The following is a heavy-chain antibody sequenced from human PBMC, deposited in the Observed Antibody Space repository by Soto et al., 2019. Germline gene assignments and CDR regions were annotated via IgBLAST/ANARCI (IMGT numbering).Heavy chain of an antibody. CDR3: ASVPDH. V-gene: IGHV4-30-2*01. CDR2: IYHSGST. J-gene: IGHJ4*02. Sequence: SETLSLTCAVSGRYISSRCYSWSWFRQPPGKGLEWVEDIYHSGSTYYNPSLKSRVTISVDRSKNQFSLKLSSVTAADTAVYYCASVPDHWGQGTLVTVS. CDR1: GRYISSRCYS. D-gene: IGHD2-2*01.